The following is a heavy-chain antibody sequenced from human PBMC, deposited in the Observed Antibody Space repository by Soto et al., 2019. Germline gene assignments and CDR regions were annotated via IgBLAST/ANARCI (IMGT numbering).Heavy chain of an antibody. CDR3: VRDRAELSSTLYHGVAI. Sequence: SSEPMRHPSNVSGTSVRHLYGRRIRKTDGKGLEWIGRIYSTGTTNFNPSLKSRLTMSMDMSKNQVSLNLTSVTAADTAVYYFVRDRAELSSTLYHGVAIWGGGTL. D-gene: IGHD6-13*01. CDR1: GTSVRHLY. V-gene: IGHV4-4*07. CDR2: IYSTGTT. J-gene: IGHJ2*01.